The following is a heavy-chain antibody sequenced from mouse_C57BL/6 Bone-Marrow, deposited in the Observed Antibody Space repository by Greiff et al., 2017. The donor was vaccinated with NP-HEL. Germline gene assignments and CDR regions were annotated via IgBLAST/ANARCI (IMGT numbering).Heavy chain of an antibody. D-gene: IGHD2-1*01. CDR3: ANYYGNWGFAY. Sequence: VQLQQSGPELVKPGASVKISCKASGYSFTGYYLNWVKQSPYKSLAWIGEINPSTGGTTYTQRFKAEATFTVDKSPSTAYMQLKSLTSEDSAVYYCANYYGNWGFAYWGQGTLVSVSA. CDR1: GYSFTGYY. V-gene: IGHV1-42*01. CDR2: INPSTGGT. J-gene: IGHJ3*01.